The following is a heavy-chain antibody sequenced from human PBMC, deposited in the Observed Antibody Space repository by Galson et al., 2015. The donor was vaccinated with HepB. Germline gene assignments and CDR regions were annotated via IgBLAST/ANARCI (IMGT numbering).Heavy chain of an antibody. CDR3: ARAQWQRDFDY. CDR2: ISSSSSTI. CDR1: GFTFSSYS. J-gene: IGHJ4*02. D-gene: IGHD5-12*01. V-gene: IGHV3-48*04. Sequence: SLRLSCAASGFTFSSYSMNWVRQAPGKGLEWVSYISSSSSTIYYADSVKGRFTISRDNAKNSLYLQMNSLRAEDTAVYYCARAQWQRDFDYWGQGTLVTVSS.